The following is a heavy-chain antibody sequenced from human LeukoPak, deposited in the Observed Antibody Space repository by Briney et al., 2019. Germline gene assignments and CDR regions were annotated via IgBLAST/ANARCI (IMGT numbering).Heavy chain of an antibody. CDR2: ILYSGST. Sequence: SETLSLTCTVSGGSISSYSWSWIRQPPGKGLEWIGYILYSGSTNYNPSLKSRVTISLDTSKNQFSLNLNSVSAADTAVYYCARAGGIRGSALDLDYWGQGTLVTVSS. CDR1: GGSISSYS. V-gene: IGHV4-59*01. J-gene: IGHJ4*02. D-gene: IGHD3-10*01. CDR3: ARAGGIRGSALDLDY.